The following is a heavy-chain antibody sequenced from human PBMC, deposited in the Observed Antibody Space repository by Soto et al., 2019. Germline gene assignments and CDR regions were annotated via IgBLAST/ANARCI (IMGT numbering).Heavy chain of an antibody. CDR2: INPNSGGT. J-gene: IGHJ3*02. D-gene: IGHD7-27*01. CDR1: GYTFTGYY. Sequence: ASVKVSCKASGYTFTGYYMHWVRQAPGQGLEWMGWINPNSGGTNYAQKFQGWVTMTRDTSISTAYMELSRLRSDDTAVYYCAREEANWGSKNAFDIWGQGTMVTVSS. CDR3: AREEANWGSKNAFDI. V-gene: IGHV1-2*04.